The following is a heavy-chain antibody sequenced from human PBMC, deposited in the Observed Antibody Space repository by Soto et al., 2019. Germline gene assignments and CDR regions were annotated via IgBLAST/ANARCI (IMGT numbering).Heavy chain of an antibody. CDR2: ISSSSSYT. Sequence: PGGSLRLSCAASGFTFSDYYMSWIRQAPGKGLEWVSYISSSSSYTNYADSVKGRFTISRDNAKNSLYLQMNSLRAEDTAVYYCARDTDYQGGPIHWGQGTLVTVSS. CDR3: ARDTDYQGGPIH. D-gene: IGHD3-16*01. J-gene: IGHJ4*02. CDR1: GFTFSDYY. V-gene: IGHV3-11*05.